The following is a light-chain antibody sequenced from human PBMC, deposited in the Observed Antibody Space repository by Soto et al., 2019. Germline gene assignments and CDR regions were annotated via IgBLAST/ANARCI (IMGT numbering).Light chain of an antibody. V-gene: IGKV3-15*01. Sequence: EIVMTHYTATLSVSPGERATLSCRASQSVSSNLAWYQQKPGQAPTLLIYGASARATGIPARFSGSWSGTEFTLTIGSLQSEDFAVYYCQHYNNWPFTLGQGTKLEIK. CDR3: QHYNNWPFT. CDR2: GAS. CDR1: QSVSSN. J-gene: IGKJ2*01.